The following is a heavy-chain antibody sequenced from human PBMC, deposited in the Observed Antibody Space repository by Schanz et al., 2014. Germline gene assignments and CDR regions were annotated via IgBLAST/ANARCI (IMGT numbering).Heavy chain of an antibody. Sequence: QVQLVQSGPEVEKPGASVKVSCKASGYTFTDYGLNWVRQAPGQGLEWMGWISAYTNNTNYAQKVQGRVTMTTDTSTGTAYMELRSLRSDDTAVYYCARDRRRYCSTASCLHDNWFDPWGQGTLVIVSS. D-gene: IGHD2-2*01. CDR3: ARDRRRYCSTASCLHDNWFDP. CDR2: ISAYTNNT. CDR1: GYTFTDYG. J-gene: IGHJ5*02. V-gene: IGHV1-18*01.